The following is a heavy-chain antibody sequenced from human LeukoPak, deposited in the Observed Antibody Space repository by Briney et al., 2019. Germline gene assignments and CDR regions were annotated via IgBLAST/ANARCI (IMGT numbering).Heavy chain of an antibody. J-gene: IGHJ4*02. CDR2: ISYSGST. CDR1: GGSISSDY. CDR3: ARAAVTGTPLSFDS. V-gene: IGHV4-59*01. Sequence: PSETLSLTCTVSGGSISSDYWSWIRQTPGKGLEWIGYISYSGSTNYNPSLKSRVAMSPDTSKNQFSLRLSSVTAADTAVYYCARAAVTGTPLSFDSWGQGILVTVSS. D-gene: IGHD2-21*02.